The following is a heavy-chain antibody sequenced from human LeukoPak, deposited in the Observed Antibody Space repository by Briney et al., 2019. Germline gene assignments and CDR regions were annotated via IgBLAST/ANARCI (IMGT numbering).Heavy chain of an antibody. Sequence: SETLSLTCTVSGGSISSYYWSWIRQPPGKGLEWIGYIYYSGSTNYNPSLKSRATISVDTSKNQFSLKLSSVTAADTAVYYCARDRGPWGITYYGMDVWGQGTTVTVSS. CDR1: GGSISSYY. J-gene: IGHJ6*02. CDR2: IYYSGST. D-gene: IGHD3-16*01. CDR3: ARDRGPWGITYYGMDV. V-gene: IGHV4-59*01.